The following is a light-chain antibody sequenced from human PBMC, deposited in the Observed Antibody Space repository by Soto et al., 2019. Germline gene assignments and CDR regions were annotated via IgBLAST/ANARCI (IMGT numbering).Light chain of an antibody. V-gene: IGKV1-33*01. Sequence: DIQMTQSPSFLSASVGDRVTITCQASQDITTSLNWYQQKPGKAPKLLMYDASNLETGVPSRYSGSGSGTDFTFTISSLQAVDIATYYCQQYDNLPLSFGGGTKVEIK. CDR3: QQYDNLPLS. CDR1: QDITTS. J-gene: IGKJ4*01. CDR2: DAS.